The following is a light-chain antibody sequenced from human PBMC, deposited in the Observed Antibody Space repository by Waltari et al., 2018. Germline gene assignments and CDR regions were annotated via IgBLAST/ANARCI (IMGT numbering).Light chain of an antibody. CDR2: GAS. Sequence: ETVMTQSPATLSVSPGERATLSCRTSQNVYSNLAWYQQKHGQAPRVLIYGASTRATGTPDRFTGSGSGTEFTLTISSLQSEDFAGYYCQQYSNWPLTFGGGTKVEIK. CDR1: QNVYSN. V-gene: IGKV3-15*01. CDR3: QQYSNWPLT. J-gene: IGKJ4*01.